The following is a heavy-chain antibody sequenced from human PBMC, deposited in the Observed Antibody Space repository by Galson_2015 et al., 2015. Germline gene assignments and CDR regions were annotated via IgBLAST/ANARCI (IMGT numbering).Heavy chain of an antibody. J-gene: IGHJ3*02. CDR2: INAGNGNT. CDR3: ARDGESMVRGVPDAFDI. CDR1: GYTFTSYA. V-gene: IGHV1-3*01. D-gene: IGHD3-10*01. Sequence: SVKVSCKASGYTFTSYAMHWVRQAPGQRLEWMGWINAGNGNTKYSQKFQGRVTMTTDTSTSTAYMELRSLRSDDTAVYYCARDGESMVRGVPDAFDIWGQGTMVTVSS.